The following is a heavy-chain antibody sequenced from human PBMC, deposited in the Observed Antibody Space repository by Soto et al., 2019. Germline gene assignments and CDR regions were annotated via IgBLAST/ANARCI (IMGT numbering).Heavy chain of an antibody. V-gene: IGHV5-51*01. CDR2: IYPGDSDT. CDR3: TRGWLAQYYFDY. J-gene: IGHJ4*02. CDR1: GYSFTSYW. Sequence: EVQLVPSGAAVKKPGESLKISCQGSGYSFTSYWIAWVRQMPGKGLEWMGIIYPGDSDTRYSPSFQGQVTISADKSISTAFLHWSSLQASDTAMYYCTRGWLAQYYFDYWGQGTLVTVSS. D-gene: IGHD6-19*01.